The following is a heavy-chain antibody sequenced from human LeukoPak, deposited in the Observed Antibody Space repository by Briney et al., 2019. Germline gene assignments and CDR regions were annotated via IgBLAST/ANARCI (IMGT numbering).Heavy chain of an antibody. CDR1: GGPFSGYY. CDR2: INHSGST. D-gene: IGHD3-10*01. Sequence: NPSETLSLTCAVYGGPFSGYYWSWIRQPPGKGLEWIGEINHSGSTNYNPSLKSRVTISVDTSKNQFSLKLSSVTAADTAVYYCARLAYGSGSYHYWGQGTLVTVSS. V-gene: IGHV4-34*01. J-gene: IGHJ4*02. CDR3: ARLAYGSGSYHY.